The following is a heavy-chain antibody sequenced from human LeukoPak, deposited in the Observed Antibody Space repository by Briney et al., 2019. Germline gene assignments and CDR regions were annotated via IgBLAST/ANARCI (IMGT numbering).Heavy chain of an antibody. D-gene: IGHD6-6*01. CDR3: ARSVRRSSSSQNGG. V-gene: IGHV4-34*01. CDR1: GGSFSGYY. Sequence: SETLSLTCAVYGGSFSGYYWSWIRQPPGKGLEWIGEINHSGSTNYNPSLKSRVTISVDTSKNQFSLQLSSVTAADTAVYYCARSVRRSSSSQNGGWGQGTLVTVSS. J-gene: IGHJ4*02. CDR2: INHSGST.